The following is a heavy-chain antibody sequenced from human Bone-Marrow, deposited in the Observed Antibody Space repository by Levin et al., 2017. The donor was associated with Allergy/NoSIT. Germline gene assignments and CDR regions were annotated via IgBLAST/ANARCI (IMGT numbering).Heavy chain of an antibody. CDR2: IIPIFGTA. CDR1: GGTFSSYA. J-gene: IGHJ6*02. D-gene: IGHD3-22*01. CDR3: ASYYDSSGYAYYYGMDV. V-gene: IGHV1-69*13. Sequence: SVKVSCKASGGTFSSYAISWVRQAPGQGLEWMGGIIPIFGTANYAQKFQGRVTITADESTSTAYMELSSLRSEDTAVYYCASYYDSSGYAYYYGMDVWGQGTTVTVSS.